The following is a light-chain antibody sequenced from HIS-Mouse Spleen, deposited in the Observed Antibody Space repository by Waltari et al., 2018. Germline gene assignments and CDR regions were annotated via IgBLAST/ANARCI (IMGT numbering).Light chain of an antibody. CDR3: QQRSNWPYT. CDR2: DAS. J-gene: IGKJ2*01. CDR1: QRVSSY. Sequence: EIVLTQSPATLSLSPGERATLSCRASQRVSSYLAWYQQKPGQAPRLLIYDASTRATGIPARFSGSGSGTDFTLTISSLEPEDFAVYYCQQRSNWPYTFGQGTKLEIK. V-gene: IGKV3-11*01.